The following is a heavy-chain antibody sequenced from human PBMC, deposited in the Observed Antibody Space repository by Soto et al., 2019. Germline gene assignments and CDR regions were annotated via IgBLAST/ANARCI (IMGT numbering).Heavy chain of an antibody. CDR1: GGSISSGGYY. CDR3: AREGDRWLQSPTPFDY. V-gene: IGHV4-31*03. J-gene: IGHJ4*02. D-gene: IGHD5-12*01. Sequence: SETLSLTCTVSGGSISSGGYYWSWIRQHPWKGLEWIGYIYYSGSTYYNPSLKSRVTISVDTSKNQFSLKLSSVTAADTAVYYCAREGDRWLQSPTPFDYWGQGXLVTVYS. CDR2: IYYSGST.